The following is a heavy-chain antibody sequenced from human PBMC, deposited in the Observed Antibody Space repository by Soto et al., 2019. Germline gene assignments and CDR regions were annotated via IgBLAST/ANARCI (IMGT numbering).Heavy chain of an antibody. V-gene: IGHV1-69*13. CDR2: IIPIFGTA. Sequence: ASVKVSCKASGGTFSSYAISWVRQAPGQGLEWMGGIIPIFGTANYAQKFQGRVTITADESTSTAYMELSSLRSEDTAVYYCARGREHNIVVVPLDYWGQGTLVTVSS. D-gene: IGHD2-2*01. CDR3: ARGREHNIVVVPLDY. CDR1: GGTFSSYA. J-gene: IGHJ4*02.